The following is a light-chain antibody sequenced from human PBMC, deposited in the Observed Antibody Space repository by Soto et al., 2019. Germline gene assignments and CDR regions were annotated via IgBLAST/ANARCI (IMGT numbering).Light chain of an antibody. CDR2: AAS. CDR3: QQLNSYPRT. Sequence: DIQLTQSPSVLSASVGDRVTITCRASQGINSYLAWYQQKPVKVPKLLIYAASTLHSGVPSRFSGSGSGTEFTLTISSLQPEDFATYYCQQLNSYPRTFGQGTKVEIK. CDR1: QGINSY. V-gene: IGKV1-9*01. J-gene: IGKJ1*01.